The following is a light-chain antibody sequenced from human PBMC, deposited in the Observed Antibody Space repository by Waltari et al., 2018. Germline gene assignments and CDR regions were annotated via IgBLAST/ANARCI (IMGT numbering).Light chain of an antibody. J-gene: IGLJ3*02. CDR1: SGHSSYA. CDR3: QTWGTGIEGV. CDR2: LNSDGSH. Sequence: QLVLTQSPSASASLGASVKLTCTLSSGHSSYAIAWHQQQPEKGPRYLMKLNSDGSHSKGDGIPYRFSGSSSGAERYLTISNLQSEDEADYYCQTWGTGIEGVFGGGTKLTVL. V-gene: IGLV4-69*01.